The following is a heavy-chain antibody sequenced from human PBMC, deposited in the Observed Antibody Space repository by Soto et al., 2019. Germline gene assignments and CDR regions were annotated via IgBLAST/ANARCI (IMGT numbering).Heavy chain of an antibody. CDR1: GFTFSNAW. CDR2: IKSKTDGGTT. CDR3: FGPVPDYYYYYGMDV. J-gene: IGHJ6*02. Sequence: PGGSLRLSCAASGFTFSNAWMNWVRQAPGKGLEWVGRIKSKTDGGTTDYAAPVKGRFTISRDDSKNTLYLQMNSLKTEDTAVYYCFGPVPDYYYYYGMDVWGQGTTVTVSS. D-gene: IGHD3-10*01. V-gene: IGHV3-15*07.